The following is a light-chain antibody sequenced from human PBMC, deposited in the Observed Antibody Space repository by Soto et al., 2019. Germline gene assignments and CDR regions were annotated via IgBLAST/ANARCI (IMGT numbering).Light chain of an antibody. J-gene: IGKJ1*01. Sequence: EIVMTQSPATLSVSPGDRVTLSCRASQSVSSNLAWYQQKPGQPPRLFIYGATSRATGVPARFSGSRSGTDFTLTISRLEPEDSAVYYCQQYDSSPWTFGQGTKVDIK. CDR2: GAT. V-gene: IGKV3-15*01. CDR1: QSVSSN. CDR3: QQYDSSPWT.